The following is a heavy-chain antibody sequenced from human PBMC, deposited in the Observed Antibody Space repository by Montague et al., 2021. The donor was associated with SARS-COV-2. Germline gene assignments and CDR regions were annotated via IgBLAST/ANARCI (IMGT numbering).Heavy chain of an antibody. D-gene: IGHD6-13*01. J-gene: IGHJ4*02. V-gene: IGHV3-53*01. CDR2: VYNDDRT. CDR1: GLTVRSNH. Sequence: SLRLSCAASGLTVRSNHMTWVRQAPGKGLEWVSTVYNDDRTYYADSVKGRFTVSSDNSKDTMFLQMNSLRVEDTASYFCARAAAGGPFDYWGQGTLVTVSS. CDR3: ARAAAGGPFDY.